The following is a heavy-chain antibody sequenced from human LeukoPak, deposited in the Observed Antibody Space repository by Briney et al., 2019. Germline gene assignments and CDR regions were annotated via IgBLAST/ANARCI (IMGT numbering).Heavy chain of an antibody. D-gene: IGHD2-2*01. CDR2: IFSDGST. Sequence: PGGSLRLSCAASGLTVSSNYMSWVRQAPGKGLEWVSFIFSDGSTYYADSVKGRFTISRDNSKNTLYLQMNSLRVEDTAVYYCAREAYCSSTSCPARFDPWGQGTLVTVSS. CDR1: GLTVSSNY. V-gene: IGHV3-66*01. CDR3: AREAYCSSTSCPARFDP. J-gene: IGHJ5*02.